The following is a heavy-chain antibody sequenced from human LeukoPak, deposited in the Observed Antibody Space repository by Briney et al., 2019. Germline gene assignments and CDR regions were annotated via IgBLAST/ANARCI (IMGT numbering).Heavy chain of an antibody. J-gene: IGHJ4*02. CDR2: IKQDGSEK. Sequence: GGSLRLSCEASGFTFSTHSMNWVRQAPGKGLEWVANIKQDGSEKYYVDSVKGRFTISRDNAKNSLYLQMNSLRAEDTAVYYCASLGDFWSGFTKRFDYWGQGTLVTVSS. CDR3: ASLGDFWSGFTKRFDY. CDR1: GFTFSTHS. V-gene: IGHV3-7*01. D-gene: IGHD3-3*01.